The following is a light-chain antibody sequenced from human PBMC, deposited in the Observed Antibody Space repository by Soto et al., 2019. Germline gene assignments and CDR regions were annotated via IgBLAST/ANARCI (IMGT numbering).Light chain of an antibody. CDR2: SES. Sequence: DIVRTQSPAPLSVSAGERDPLSCGARQSVTHNFAWYQQNLGQAPRLLIYSESTRASGIPDSLSGSGSATEFTLTVSSLQAEDFAVYYCQQYSKWPSLTFGQGTKVDIK. V-gene: IGKV3-15*01. CDR1: QSVTHN. J-gene: IGKJ1*01. CDR3: QQYSKWPSLT.